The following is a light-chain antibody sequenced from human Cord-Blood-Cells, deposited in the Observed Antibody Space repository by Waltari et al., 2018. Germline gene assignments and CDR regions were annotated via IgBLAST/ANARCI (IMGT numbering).Light chain of an antibody. CDR2: AAS. CDR1: QCISSY. CDR3: QQSYSTPYS. J-gene: IGKJ2*03. Sequence: DIQMTQSPSSLSASGGDRVTITCRASQCISSYLNWYQQKPGKAPKLLIYAASSLQSGVPSRCSGSGSGTDFTLTISSLQPEDFATYYCQQSYSTPYSYGQGTKLEIK. V-gene: IGKV1-39*01.